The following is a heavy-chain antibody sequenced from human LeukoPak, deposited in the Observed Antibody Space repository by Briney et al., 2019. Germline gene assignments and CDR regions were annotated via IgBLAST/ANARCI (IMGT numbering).Heavy chain of an antibody. Sequence: PGGSLRLSCAASGFTFSDYWMHWVRQAPGKGLMWAARISDDGSSADHADSVKGRLIISRDNAKNTLYLQMNSLRVEDTGVYYCARRRTIGDYDYWGQGTLVTVPS. CDR1: GFTFSDYW. D-gene: IGHD3-16*01. CDR2: ISDDGSSA. J-gene: IGHJ4*02. V-gene: IGHV3-74*01. CDR3: ARRRTIGDYDY.